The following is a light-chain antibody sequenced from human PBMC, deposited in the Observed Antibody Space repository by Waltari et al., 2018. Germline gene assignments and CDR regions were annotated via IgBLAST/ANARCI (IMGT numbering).Light chain of an antibody. CDR1: QSVLYSSNHKNY. J-gene: IGKJ1*01. V-gene: IGKV4-1*01. CDR2: WAS. CDR3: QQYYSTPWA. Sequence: DIVMTQSPDSMAGSLGERATINCNSSQSVLYSSNHKNYLAWYQQKPGQPPKLLIYWASTRESGVPDRFSGSGSGTDFTLTISSLQAEDVAVSYCQQYYSTPWAFGQGTKVEIK.